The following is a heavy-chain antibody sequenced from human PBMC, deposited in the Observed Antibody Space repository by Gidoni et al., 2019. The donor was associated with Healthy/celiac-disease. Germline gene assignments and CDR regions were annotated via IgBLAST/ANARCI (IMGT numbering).Heavy chain of an antibody. D-gene: IGHD6-19*01. V-gene: IGHV3-66*02. CDR3: ARLSYSSGWYSGAYYFDY. CDR2: IYSGGST. J-gene: IGHJ4*02. CDR1: GFTVRTPY. Sequence: EVQLVESGGGLVQPGGSLRLSCAASGFTVRTPYMSWVRPAPGKGLEWVSVIYSGGSTYYADSVKGRFTISRDNSKNTLYLQMNSLRAEDTAVYYCARLSYSSGWYSGAYYFDYWGQGTLVTVSS.